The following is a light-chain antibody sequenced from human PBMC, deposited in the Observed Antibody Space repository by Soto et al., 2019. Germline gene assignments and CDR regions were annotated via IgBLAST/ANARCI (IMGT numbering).Light chain of an antibody. V-gene: IGKV3-11*01. CDR1: QSVSSY. CDR3: QQRSNWPPSIT. Sequence: EIVLTQSPATLSLSPGERATRSCRASQSVSSYLAWYQQKPGQAPRLLIYDASNRATGIPARFSGSGSGTDFTLTTSSLAPEDFAVYYCQQRSNWPPSITFGQGTRLEIK. J-gene: IGKJ5*01. CDR2: DAS.